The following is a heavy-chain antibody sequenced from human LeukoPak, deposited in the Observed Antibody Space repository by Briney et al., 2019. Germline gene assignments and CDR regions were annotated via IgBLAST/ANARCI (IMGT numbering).Heavy chain of an antibody. CDR1: GFTFSSCE. D-gene: IGHD3-10*01. Sequence: PGGSLRLSXTASGFTFSSCEMNWVRQAPGKGLEWISYIRGSGSTIYYADSVKGRFTISRDNAKSSLYLQMNSLRAEDTAVYYCASYIRAPFDIWGQGTMVTVSS. J-gene: IGHJ3*02. CDR2: IRGSGSTI. CDR3: ASYIRAPFDI. V-gene: IGHV3-48*03.